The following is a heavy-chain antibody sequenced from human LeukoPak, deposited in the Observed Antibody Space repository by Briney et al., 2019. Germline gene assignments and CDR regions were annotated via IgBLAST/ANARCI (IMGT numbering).Heavy chain of an antibody. CDR3: ARRRERGASDAFAF. CDR2: INSDGGST. J-gene: IGHJ3*01. CDR1: GFTFSSSW. Sequence: PGGSLRLSCAASGFTFSSSWMYWVRQAPGKGLVWVSRINSDGGSTTYADSVKGRFTISRDNAKNTVYLQMNSLRAEDTAVYYCARRRERGASDAFAFWGQGTMVTVSS. V-gene: IGHV3-74*01. D-gene: IGHD3-16*01.